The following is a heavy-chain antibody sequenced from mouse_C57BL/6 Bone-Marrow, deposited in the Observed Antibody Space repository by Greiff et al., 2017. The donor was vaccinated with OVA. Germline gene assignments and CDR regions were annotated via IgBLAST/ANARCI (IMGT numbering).Heavy chain of an antibody. D-gene: IGHD1-1*01. Sequence: EVHLVESGGGLVKPGGSLKLSCAASGFTFSDYGMHWVRQAPEKGLEWVAYISSGSSTIYYADTVKGRFTISRDNAKNTLFLQMTSLRSEDTAMYCCATYGKDWYFDVWGTGTTVTVSS. CDR3: ATYGKDWYFDV. CDR2: ISSGSSTI. J-gene: IGHJ1*03. V-gene: IGHV5-17*01. CDR1: GFTFSDYG.